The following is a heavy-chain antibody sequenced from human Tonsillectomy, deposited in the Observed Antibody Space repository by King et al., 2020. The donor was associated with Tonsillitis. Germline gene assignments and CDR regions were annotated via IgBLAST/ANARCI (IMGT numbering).Heavy chain of an antibody. Sequence: VQLVESGGGVVQPGRSLRLSCAASGFTFSNSALHWVRQAPGKGLEWVAVISYDGSNKYYADSVKGRFTISRDNSKSTLYLQMNSLRAEETAVYYCARAPGGAMVHGDWNFDLWGRGTLVTVSS. D-gene: IGHD3-10*01. CDR3: ARAPGGAMVHGDWNFDL. CDR2: ISYDGSNK. J-gene: IGHJ2*01. V-gene: IGHV3-30-3*01. CDR1: GFTFSNSA.